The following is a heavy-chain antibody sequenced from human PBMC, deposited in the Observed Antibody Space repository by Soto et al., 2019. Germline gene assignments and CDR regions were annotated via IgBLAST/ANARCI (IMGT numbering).Heavy chain of an antibody. D-gene: IGHD6-19*01. V-gene: IGHV3-48*02. CDR2: ISSTSTSVI. Sequence: EVQLVESGGGLVQPGGSLRLSCAASGFTFSSYSMNWVRQSPGKGLEWISYISSTSTSVINYADSVKGRFTISRDNAENSLYLQMNSLRDEDTAVYYCARVAVPGRDDQNFQYWGQGTLVAVSS. J-gene: IGHJ1*01. CDR3: ARVAVPGRDDQNFQY. CDR1: GFTFSSYS.